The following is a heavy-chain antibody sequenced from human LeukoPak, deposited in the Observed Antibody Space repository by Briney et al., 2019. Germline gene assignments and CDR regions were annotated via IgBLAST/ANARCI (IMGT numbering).Heavy chain of an antibody. CDR2: IYPGDSDT. Sequence: GESLKISCQGSGYRFTSYWIGWVRQMSGKGLEWMGIIYPGDSDTRYSPSFQGQVTISADKSISTAYLQWSSLKASDTAMYYCARHYRTRGYSGYDSAFDIWGQGTMVTVSS. CDR1: GYRFTSYW. J-gene: IGHJ3*02. V-gene: IGHV5-51*01. D-gene: IGHD5-12*01. CDR3: ARHYRTRGYSGYDSAFDI.